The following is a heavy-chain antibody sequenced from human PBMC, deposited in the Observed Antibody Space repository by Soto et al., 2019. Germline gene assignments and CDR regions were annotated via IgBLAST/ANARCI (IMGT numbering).Heavy chain of an antibody. V-gene: IGHV3-11*01. CDR1: GFTFSDYY. J-gene: IGHJ6*03. Sequence: QVQLVESGGGLVKPGGSLRLSCAASGFTFSDYYMSWIRQAPGKGLEWVSYISSSGSTIYYADSVKGRFTISRDNAKNSLYLQMNSRRAEDTAVYYCARAEDCSSTSCYDQDYYYYMDVWGKGTTVTVSS. CDR3: ARAEDCSSTSCYDQDYYYYMDV. D-gene: IGHD2-2*01. CDR2: ISSSGSTI.